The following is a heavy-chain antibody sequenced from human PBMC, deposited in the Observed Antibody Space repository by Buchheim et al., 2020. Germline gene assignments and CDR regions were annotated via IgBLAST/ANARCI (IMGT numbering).Heavy chain of an antibody. CDR2: IKSKTDGGTT. Sequence: EVQLVESGGGLVKPGGSLRLSCAASGFTFSNAWMSWVRQAPGKGLEWVGRIKSKTDGGTTDYAAPVKGRFTISSDDSKNSLYLQMNSLKTEDTAMYYCTTDLSGWTPWAFQHWGQGTL. V-gene: IGHV3-15*01. CDR3: TTDLSGWTPWAFQH. CDR1: GFTFSNAW. D-gene: IGHD6-19*01. J-gene: IGHJ1*01.